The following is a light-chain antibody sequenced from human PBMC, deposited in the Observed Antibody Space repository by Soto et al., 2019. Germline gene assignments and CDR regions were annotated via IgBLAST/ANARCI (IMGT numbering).Light chain of an antibody. CDR1: QSVTNH. CDR3: QQRYNWPPIT. CDR2: DAS. V-gene: IGKV3-11*01. Sequence: ELLFTQSPATLSLSPVEGATLSCRSSQSVTNHLAWYQQKPGQTPRLLIYDASNRAAGVPARFSGSGSGADFTLTISSLEPEDSAVYYCQQRYNWPPITFGQGTRLDIK. J-gene: IGKJ5*01.